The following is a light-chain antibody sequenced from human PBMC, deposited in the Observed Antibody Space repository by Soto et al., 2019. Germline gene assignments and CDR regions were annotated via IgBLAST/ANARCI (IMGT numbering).Light chain of an antibody. CDR2: AAS. V-gene: IGKV1-39*01. Sequence: DIQMTQSPSSLSASVGGGVTITCRASQSISSFLNWYQQKPGKAPKLLIYAASNLQSGVSSRFSGRGSGTDFTLTIGSLQPEDFATYYCQQTYSSPQTFGQGTKVEIE. CDR3: QQTYSSPQT. CDR1: QSISSF. J-gene: IGKJ1*01.